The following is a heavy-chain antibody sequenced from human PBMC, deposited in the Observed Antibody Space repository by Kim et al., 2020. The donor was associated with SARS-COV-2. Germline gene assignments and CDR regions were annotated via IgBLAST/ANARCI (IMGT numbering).Heavy chain of an antibody. J-gene: IGHJ5*02. D-gene: IGHD6-13*01. CDR1: GGSFSGYY. V-gene: IGHV4-34*01. CDR3: ARAGAAGPDGYP. CDR2: INHSGST. Sequence: SETLSLTCAVYGGSFSGYYWSWIRQPPGKGLEWIGEINHSGSTNYNPSLKSRVTISVDTSKNQFSLKLSSVTAADTAVYYCARAGAAGPDGYPWGQGTLVTVSS.